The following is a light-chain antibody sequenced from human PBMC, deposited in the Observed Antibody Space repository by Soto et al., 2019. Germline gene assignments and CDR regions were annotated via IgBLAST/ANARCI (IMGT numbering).Light chain of an antibody. J-gene: IGKJ1*01. CDR1: QGIKNA. CDR3: QQYDNWPWT. V-gene: IGKV3-15*01. CDR2: DAS. Sequence: ERVLTQSPPTLPVSPGESATLSCRASQGIKNALAWYQQKPGQSPRLLIFDASTRATGVPARFSGRGSGTEFTLTITSLQSEDFAVYYCQQYDNWPWTFGQGAKVEVK.